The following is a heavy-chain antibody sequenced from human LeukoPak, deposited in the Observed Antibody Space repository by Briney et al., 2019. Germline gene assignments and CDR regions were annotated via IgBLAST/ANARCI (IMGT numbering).Heavy chain of an antibody. CDR1: GFAFSDFG. V-gene: IGHV3-33*08. J-gene: IGHJ4*02. CDR3: TRDGVATTSFFGYFDY. CDR2: IWRDGSQK. D-gene: IGHD3-3*01. Sequence: PGRSLRLSCAASGFAFSDFGMHWVRQAPGKGPEWVAIIWRDGSQKCYADSVRGRFTISRDNSKNTLDLQMNSLRAEDTAFYYCTRDGVATTSFFGYFDYWGQGALVTVSS.